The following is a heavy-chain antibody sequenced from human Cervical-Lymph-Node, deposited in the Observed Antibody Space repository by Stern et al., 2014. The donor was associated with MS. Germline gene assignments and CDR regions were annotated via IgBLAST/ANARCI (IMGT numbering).Heavy chain of an antibody. CDR2: XNPNSGGT. CDR3: AREEVYGDYGGYFDY. J-gene: IGHJ4*02. D-gene: IGHD4-17*01. V-gene: IGHV1-2*04. Sequence: QLVQSGAEVKKPGASVKVSCKASGYTFTGYYMHWVRQAPGQGLEWMGWXNPNSGGTNYAQKFQGWVTMTRDTSISTAYMELSRLRSDDTAVYYCAREEVYGDYGGYFDYWGQGTLVTVSS. CDR1: GYTFTGYY.